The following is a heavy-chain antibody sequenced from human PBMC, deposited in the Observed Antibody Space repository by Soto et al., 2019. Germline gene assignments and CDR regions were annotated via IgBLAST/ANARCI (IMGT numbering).Heavy chain of an antibody. V-gene: IGHV3-23*01. CDR2: ISGSGGST. Sequence: GGSLRLSCASSGFTFSSYAMSWVRQAPGKGLEWVSAISGSGGSTYYADSVKGRFTISRDNSKNTLYLQMNSLRAEDTAVYYCAKACNKYCSSTSLGRLDVWGQGTTVTVSS. J-gene: IGHJ6*02. CDR3: AKACNKYCSSTSLGRLDV. CDR1: GFTFSSYA. D-gene: IGHD2-2*01.